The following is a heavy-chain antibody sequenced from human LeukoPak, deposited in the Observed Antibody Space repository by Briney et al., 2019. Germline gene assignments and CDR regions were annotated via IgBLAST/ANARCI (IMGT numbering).Heavy chain of an antibody. Sequence: GGSLRLSCAASGFTFDDYAMHWVRQAPGKGLEWVSLISWDGGSTYYADSVKGRFTISRDNSKNSLYLQMNSLRAEDTALYYCAKDAAYSSSYYYYYYYMDAWGKGTSVTISS. CDR3: AKDAAYSSSYYYYYYYMDA. CDR2: ISWDGGST. J-gene: IGHJ6*03. V-gene: IGHV3-43D*03. D-gene: IGHD6-6*01. CDR1: GFTFDDYA.